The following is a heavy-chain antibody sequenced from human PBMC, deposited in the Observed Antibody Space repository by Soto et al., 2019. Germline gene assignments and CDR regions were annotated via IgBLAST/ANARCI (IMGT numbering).Heavy chain of an antibody. D-gene: IGHD2-15*01. Sequence: ASVKVSCKVSGYTLTGFSMHWVRQAPGKGLGWMGGFDPEDGETIYAQKLQGRVTMTEDTSTDTAYMELSSLRSEDTAVYYCEIGYCGGGSSPVCMDAGGKGPTVS. J-gene: IGHJ6*04. CDR2: FDPEDGET. V-gene: IGHV1-24*01. CDR1: GYTLTGFS. CDR3: EIGYCGGGSSPVCMDA.